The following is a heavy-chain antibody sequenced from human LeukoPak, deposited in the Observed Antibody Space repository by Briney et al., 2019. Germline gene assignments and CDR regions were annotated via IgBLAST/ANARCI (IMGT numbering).Heavy chain of an antibody. V-gene: IGHV4-59*01. J-gene: IGHJ3*02. Sequence: SETLSLTCTVSGGSISSYYWSWIRQPPGKGLEWIGYIYYSGSTNYNPSLKSRVTISVDTSKNQFSLKLSSVTAADPAVYYCVRVGGQLLFGLAFDIWGQGTRVTVSS. CDR3: VRVGGQLLFGLAFDI. CDR1: GGSISSYY. D-gene: IGHD2-2*01. CDR2: IYYSGST.